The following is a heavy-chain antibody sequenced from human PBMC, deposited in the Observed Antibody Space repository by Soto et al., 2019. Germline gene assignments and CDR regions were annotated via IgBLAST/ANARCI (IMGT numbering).Heavy chain of an antibody. V-gene: IGHV4-4*07. CDR1: GDSISGYY. D-gene: IGHD6-13*01. J-gene: IGHJ4*02. CDR2: IHTTGGT. Sequence: SETLSLTCTVSGDSISGYYWSWIRQPAGKGMEWIGRIHTTGGTNYNPSLKSRVTMSIDTSNNQFSLKLSSLTAADTAVYYCARALSSAAGLYFDFWGQGTLVTVSS. CDR3: ARALSSAAGLYFDF.